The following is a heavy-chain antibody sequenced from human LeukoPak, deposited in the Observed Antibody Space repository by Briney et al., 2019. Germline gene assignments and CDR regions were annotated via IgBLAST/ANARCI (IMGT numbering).Heavy chain of an antibody. CDR2: IYYSGNT. CDR1: GVSVNSGDYY. D-gene: IGHD3-10*01. Sequence: SETLSLTCTVSGVSVNSGDYYWSWIRQPPGKGLEWIGYIYYSGNTYYNPSLESRLTISLDTSKNQFSLKLSSVTAADTAVYYCARLLWFGEGGHGVDVWGQGTTVAVSS. CDR3: ARLLWFGEGGHGVDV. J-gene: IGHJ6*02. V-gene: IGHV4-30-4*01.